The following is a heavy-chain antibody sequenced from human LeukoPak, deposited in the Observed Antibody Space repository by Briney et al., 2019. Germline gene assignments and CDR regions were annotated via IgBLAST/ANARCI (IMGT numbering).Heavy chain of an antibody. V-gene: IGHV4-39*01. CDR1: GGSVSSSRYY. J-gene: IGHJ4*02. Sequence: PSETLSLTCTVSGGSVSSSRYYWGWIRQPPGEGLEWIGTIYYSGSTYYNPSLKSRVTISVDTSKNQFSLKLSSVTAAGTAVYYCARLDYSDSSLDYWGQGTLVTVSS. CDR3: ARLDYSDSSLDY. D-gene: IGHD6-6*01. CDR2: IYYSGST.